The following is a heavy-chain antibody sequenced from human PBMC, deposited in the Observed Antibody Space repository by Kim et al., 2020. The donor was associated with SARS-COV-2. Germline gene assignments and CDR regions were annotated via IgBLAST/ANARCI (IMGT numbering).Heavy chain of an antibody. CDR2: ISYDGKVQ. CDR1: GFTFNSRA. J-gene: IGHJ4*01. V-gene: IGHV3-30*14. D-gene: IGHD3-9*01. CDR3: TFYWLYTNPSAPRRDY. Sequence: GGSLRLSCAASGFTFNSRALHWVRQAPGKGLEWLAVISYDGKVQFYADSVKGRFTISRDSSNNTLYLQMNGLRPEDTALYHSTFYWLYTNPSAPRRDY.